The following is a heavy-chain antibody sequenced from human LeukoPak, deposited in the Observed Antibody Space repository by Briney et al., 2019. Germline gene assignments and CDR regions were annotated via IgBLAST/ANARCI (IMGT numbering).Heavy chain of an antibody. J-gene: IGHJ4*02. CDR1: GFTFDDYA. V-gene: IGHV3-9*01. CDR3: AKAGGYSGYDDPEFDY. Sequence: GRSLRLSCAASGFTFDDYAMHGVRQAPGKGLEWVSGISWNSGSIGYADSVKGRFTISRDNAKNSLYLQMNSLRAEDTALYYCAKAGGYSGYDDPEFDYWGQGTLVTVSS. CDR2: ISWNSGSI. D-gene: IGHD5-12*01.